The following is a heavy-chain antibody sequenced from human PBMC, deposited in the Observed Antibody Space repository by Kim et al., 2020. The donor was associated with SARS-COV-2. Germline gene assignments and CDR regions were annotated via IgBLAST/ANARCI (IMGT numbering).Heavy chain of an antibody. V-gene: IGHV4-31*02. D-gene: IGHD3-22*01. Sequence: PSLKRRVTISVDTSKNQFSLKLSSVTAADTAVYYCARDSGDSITLDAFDIWGQGTMVTVSS. CDR3: ARDSGDSITLDAFDI. J-gene: IGHJ3*02.